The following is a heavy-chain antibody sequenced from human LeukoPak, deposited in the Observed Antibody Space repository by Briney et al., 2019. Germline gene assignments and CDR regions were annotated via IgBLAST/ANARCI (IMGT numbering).Heavy chain of an antibody. D-gene: IGHD6-13*01. V-gene: IGHV4-34*01. CDR1: GGSFSGYY. Sequence: PSETLSLTCAVYGGSFSGYYWSWIRQPPGKGLEWIGEINHSGSTNYNPSLKRRVTISVDTSKNQFSLKLSSVTAADTAVYYCARVRGIAAAGRRCWFDPWGQGTLVTVSS. J-gene: IGHJ5*02. CDR2: INHSGST. CDR3: ARVRGIAAAGRRCWFDP.